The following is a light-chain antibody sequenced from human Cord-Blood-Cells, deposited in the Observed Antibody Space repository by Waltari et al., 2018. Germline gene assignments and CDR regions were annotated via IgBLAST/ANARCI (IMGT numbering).Light chain of an antibody. CDR2: EGS. V-gene: IGLV2-23*01. J-gene: IGLJ1*01. Sequence: QSALTQPASVYGSPGQSIPIPCTGTSSDVGSYNLVSWYQQHPGKAPKLMIYEGSKRPSGVSNRFSGSKSGNTASLTISGLQAEDEADYYCCSYAGSSTFYVFGTGTKVTVL. CDR1: SSDVGSYNL. CDR3: CSYAGSSTFYV.